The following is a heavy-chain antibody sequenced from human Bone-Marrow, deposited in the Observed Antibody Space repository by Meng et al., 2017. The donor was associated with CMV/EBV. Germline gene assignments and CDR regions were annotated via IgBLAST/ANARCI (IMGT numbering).Heavy chain of an antibody. Sequence: GESLKISCAASGFTFSSYAMHWVRQAPGKGLEWAAVISYDGSNKYYADSVKGRFTISRDNSKNTLYLQMNSLRAEDTAVYYCAREVNYGSGSYYTRFDPWGQRTLVTVSS. J-gene: IGHJ5*02. CDR3: AREVNYGSGSYYTRFDP. CDR1: GFTFSSYA. CDR2: ISYDGSNK. D-gene: IGHD3-10*01. V-gene: IGHV3-30-3*01.